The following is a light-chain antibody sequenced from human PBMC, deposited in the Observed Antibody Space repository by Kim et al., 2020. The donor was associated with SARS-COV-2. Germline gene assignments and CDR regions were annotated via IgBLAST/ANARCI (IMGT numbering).Light chain of an antibody. CDR3: SSHAGRV. J-gene: IGLJ2*01. Sequence: GSPGQSVTSSCTGPSSDVGGYNYVSWYQQHPGKAPKLIIYDVNKRPAGVPDRFSGSKSGNTASLTVSGLQAEDEADYYCSSHAGRVFGGGTQLTVL. V-gene: IGLV2-8*01. CDR2: DVN. CDR1: SSDVGGYNY.